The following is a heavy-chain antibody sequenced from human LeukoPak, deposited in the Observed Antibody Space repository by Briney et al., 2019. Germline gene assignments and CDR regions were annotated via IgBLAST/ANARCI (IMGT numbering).Heavy chain of an antibody. CDR2: IYYSRST. D-gene: IGHD4-23*01. CDR1: GGSISSSSYY. J-gene: IGHJ4*02. V-gene: IGHV4-39*01. Sequence: SETLSLTCTVSGGSISSSSYYWGWIRQPPGKGLEWIGSIYYSRSTYYNPSLKSRVTISVDTSKNQFSLKLSSVTAADTAVYYCARQGLDGGAFYWGQGTLVTVSS. CDR3: ARQGLDGGAFY.